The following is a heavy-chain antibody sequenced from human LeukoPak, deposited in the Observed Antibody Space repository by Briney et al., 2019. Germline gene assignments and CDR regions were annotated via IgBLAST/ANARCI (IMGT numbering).Heavy chain of an antibody. J-gene: IGHJ4*02. CDR3: AGNSFSSYYFDF. D-gene: IGHD4-23*01. CDR2: ISSSGSTI. CDR1: GFTFSDYY. V-gene: IGHV3-11*01. Sequence: GGSLRLSCAASGFTFSDYYMSWIRQAPGKGLEWVSYISSSGSTIYYADSVKGRFTISRDNAKNSLYLQMNSLRAEDTAVYYCAGNSFSSYYFDFWGQGTLVTVSS.